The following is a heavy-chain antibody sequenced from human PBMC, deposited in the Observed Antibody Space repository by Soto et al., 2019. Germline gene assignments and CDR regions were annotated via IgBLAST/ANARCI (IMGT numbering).Heavy chain of an antibody. J-gene: IGHJ6*02. D-gene: IGHD5-18*01. V-gene: IGHV1-2*04. Sequence: ASVKVSCKASGYTFTGYYMHWVRQAPGQGLEWMGWINPNSGGTNYAQKFQSWVTMTRDTSISTAYMELSRLRSDDTAVYYCARGDTAMAYYYYYGMDVWGQGTTVTVSS. CDR2: INPNSGGT. CDR1: GYTFTGYY. CDR3: ARGDTAMAYYYYYGMDV.